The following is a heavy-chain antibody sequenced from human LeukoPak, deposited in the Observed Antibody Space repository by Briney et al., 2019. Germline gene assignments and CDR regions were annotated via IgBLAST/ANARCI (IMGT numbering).Heavy chain of an antibody. J-gene: IGHJ4*02. CDR2: IYYSGST. Sequence: SETLSLTCAVYGGSFSGYYWSWIRQPPGKGLEWIGYIYYSGSTNYNPSLKSRVTISVDTSKNQFSLKLSSVTAADTAVYYCARDSVVSGIDYWGQGTLVTVSS. D-gene: IGHD3-10*01. CDR1: GGSFSGYY. V-gene: IGHV4-59*01. CDR3: ARDSVVSGIDY.